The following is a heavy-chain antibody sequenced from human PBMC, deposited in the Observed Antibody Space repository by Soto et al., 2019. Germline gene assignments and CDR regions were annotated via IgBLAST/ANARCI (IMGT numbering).Heavy chain of an antibody. J-gene: IGHJ6*03. V-gene: IGHV1-2*04. CDR1: GYTFTGYY. Sequence: ASVKVSCKASGYTFTGYYMHWVRQAPGQGLEWMGWINPNSGGTNYAQKFQGWVTMTRDTSISTAYMELSRLRSDDTAVYYCARGFYYGDSSRYYYYYMDVWGKGTTVTVSS. CDR3: ARGFYYGDSSRYYYYYMDV. CDR2: INPNSGGT. D-gene: IGHD4-17*01.